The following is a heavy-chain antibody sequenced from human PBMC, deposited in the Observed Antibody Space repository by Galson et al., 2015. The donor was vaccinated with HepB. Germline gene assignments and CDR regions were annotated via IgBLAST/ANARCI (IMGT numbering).Heavy chain of an antibody. V-gene: IGHV5-51*01. CDR2: IYPGDSDT. CDR1: GYSFTSYW. Sequence: QSGAEVKKPGESLKISCKGSGYSFTSYWIGWVRQMPGKGLEWMGIIYPGDSDTRYSPSFQGQVTISADKSISTAYLQWSSLKASDTAMYYCARGSGSYYSWRRRSQGVYFDYWGQGTLVTVSS. J-gene: IGHJ4*02. D-gene: IGHD1-26*01. CDR3: ARGSGSYYSWRRRSQGVYFDY.